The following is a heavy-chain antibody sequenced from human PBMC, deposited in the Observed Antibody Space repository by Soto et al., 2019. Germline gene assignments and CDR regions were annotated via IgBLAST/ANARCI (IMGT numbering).Heavy chain of an antibody. CDR1: GGSISNSNYY. V-gene: IGHV4-39*01. Sequence: SETLSLTCTVSGGSISNSNYYWGWIRQPPGKGLEWIGSIYYSGSTYYNPSLKSRVTISVDTSKNQFSLKLSSVTAADTAVYYCARHGTGGYYYYYYMDVWGKGTPVTVSS. CDR3: ARHGTGGYYYYYYMDV. D-gene: IGHD1-1*01. CDR2: IYYSGST. J-gene: IGHJ6*03.